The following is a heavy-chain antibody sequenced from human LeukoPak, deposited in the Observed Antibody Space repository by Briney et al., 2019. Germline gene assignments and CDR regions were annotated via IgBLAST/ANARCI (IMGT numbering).Heavy chain of an antibody. CDR2: IYHSGST. CDR1: GGSISSGGYS. D-gene: IGHD6-19*01. CDR3: ARALVRWLGPTYFDY. J-gene: IGHJ4*02. V-gene: IGHV4-30-2*01. Sequence: SETLSLTCAASGGSISSGGYSWSWVRQPPGKGLEWIGYIYHSGSTYYNPSLKSRVTISVDTSKDQFSLKLSSVTAADTAVYYCARALVRWLGPTYFDYWGQGTLVTVSS.